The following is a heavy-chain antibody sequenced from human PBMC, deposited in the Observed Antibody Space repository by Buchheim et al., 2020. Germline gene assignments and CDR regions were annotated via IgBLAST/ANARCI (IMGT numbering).Heavy chain of an antibody. J-gene: IGHJ6*01. D-gene: IGHD2-2*01. CDR1: GFTFSSYW. Sequence: EVQLVESGGGSVQPGGSLRLSCAASGFTFSSYWMNWVRQAPGKGPEWVANIKQDGSETPYVDSVKGRFTISKDNAKNSLYLQMDALRDDDTAVYYWARSTQSSSWCPPLYYGMDVWGQGTT. CDR2: IKQDGSET. V-gene: IGHV3-7*01. CDR3: ARSTQSSSWCPPLYYGMDV.